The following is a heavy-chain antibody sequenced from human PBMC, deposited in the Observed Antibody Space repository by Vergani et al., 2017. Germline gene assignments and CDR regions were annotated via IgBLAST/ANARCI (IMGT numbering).Heavy chain of an antibody. CDR1: GGSISSYY. J-gene: IGHJ4*02. D-gene: IGHD6-13*01. CDR3: ARGRIAAGLAFEY. V-gene: IGHV4-59*01. CDR2: IYYSGST. Sequence: QVQLQESGPGLVKPSETLSLTCTVSGGSISSYYWSWIRQPPGKGLEWIGYIYYSGSTNYNPSLKSRVTISVDTSKNQFSLKLSSVTAADTAVYYCARGRIAAGLAFEYWGQGTLVTVA.